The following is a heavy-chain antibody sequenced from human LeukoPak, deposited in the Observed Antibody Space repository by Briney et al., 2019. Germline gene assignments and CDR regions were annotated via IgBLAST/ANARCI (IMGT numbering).Heavy chain of an antibody. CDR2: IKQDGSKK. CDR3: ARERRPTVLYFDY. J-gene: IGHJ4*02. V-gene: IGHV3-7*01. Sequence: GGSLRLSCAASGFTFSIYYLSWVRQAPGKGLEWVANIKQDGSKKYFAESVKGRFTIYRDNAKNSLYLQMNSLRAEDTAVYYCARERRPTVLYFDYWGQGTLVTVSS. D-gene: IGHD4-17*01. CDR1: GFTFSIYY.